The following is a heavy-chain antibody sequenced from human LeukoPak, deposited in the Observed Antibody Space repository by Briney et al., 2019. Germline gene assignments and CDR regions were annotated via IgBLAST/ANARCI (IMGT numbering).Heavy chain of an antibody. Sequence: GESLKSSCKGSGYRFTTYWIGWVRQKPGKGPEWMGIIYTGDSDTRYSPSFQGQVTISVDKSISTAYLQWSSLKASDTAMYYCARLYVGAAAGKLYYYGMDVWGQGTTVTVSS. J-gene: IGHJ6*02. CDR3: ARLYVGAAAGKLYYYGMDV. CDR1: GYRFTTYW. CDR2: IYTGDSDT. V-gene: IGHV5-51*01. D-gene: IGHD6-13*01.